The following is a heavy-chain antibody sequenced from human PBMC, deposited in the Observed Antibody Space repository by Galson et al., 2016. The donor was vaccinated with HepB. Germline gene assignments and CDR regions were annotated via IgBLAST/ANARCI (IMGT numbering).Heavy chain of an antibody. CDR2: IYYSGST. CDR1: GGAISSNH. J-gene: IGHJ6*02. D-gene: IGHD3-10*01. V-gene: IGHV4-59*01. Sequence: SETLSLTCTVSGGAISSNHWSWIRQPPGKGLQWIGYIYYSGSTNYNPSLKSRVTISLDTSKNQFSLKLSSVTAADTAVYYCARLFFRGGLDVWGQGTTATVSS. CDR3: ARLFFRGGLDV.